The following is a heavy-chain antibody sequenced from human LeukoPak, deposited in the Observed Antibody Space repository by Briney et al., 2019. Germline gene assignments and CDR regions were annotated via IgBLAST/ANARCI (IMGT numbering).Heavy chain of an antibody. D-gene: IGHD3-10*01. V-gene: IGHV3-21*01. CDR1: GFTFSSYS. J-gene: IGHJ3*02. CDR2: ISSSSSYI. CDR3: ARDGRIRGAFDI. Sequence: PGGSLRLSCAASGFTFSSYSMNWVRQAPGKGLEWVSSISSSSSYIYYADSVKGRFTISRDNAKNSLYLQMNSLRAEETAVYYCARDGRIRGAFDIWGQGTMVTVSS.